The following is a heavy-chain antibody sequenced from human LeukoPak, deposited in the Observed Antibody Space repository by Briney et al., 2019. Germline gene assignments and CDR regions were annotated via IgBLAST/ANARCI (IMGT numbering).Heavy chain of an antibody. Sequence: GGSLRLSCAASGFTFSRYSMNWVRQAPGKGLEWVSSISSSSSYIYYADSVKGRFTISRDNAKNSLYLQMNSLSAEDTAVYYCASSSPNWFDPWGQGTLVTVSS. D-gene: IGHD2-2*01. CDR3: ASSSPNWFDP. V-gene: IGHV3-21*01. CDR1: GFTFSRYS. CDR2: ISSSSSYI. J-gene: IGHJ5*02.